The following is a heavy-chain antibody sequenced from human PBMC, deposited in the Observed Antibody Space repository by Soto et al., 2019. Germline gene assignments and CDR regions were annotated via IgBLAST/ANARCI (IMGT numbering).Heavy chain of an antibody. V-gene: IGHV3-33*01. CDR3: ARDGRRRVAGLSEDYYYYGMDV. J-gene: IGHJ6*02. CDR1: GFTFSSYG. Sequence: PVGSLRLSCAASGFTFSSYGMHWVRQAPGKGLEWVAVIWYDGSNKYYADSVKGRFTISRDNSKNTLYLQMNSLRAEDTAVYYCARDGRRRVAGLSEDYYYYGMDVWGQGTTVTVSS. CDR2: IWYDGSNK. D-gene: IGHD6-19*01.